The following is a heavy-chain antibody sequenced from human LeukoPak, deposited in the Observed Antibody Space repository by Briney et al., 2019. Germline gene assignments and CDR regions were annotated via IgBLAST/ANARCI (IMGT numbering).Heavy chain of an antibody. D-gene: IGHD3-10*01. J-gene: IGHJ4*02. CDR1: SASISSSPHF. V-gene: IGHV4-39*02. Sequence: PSETLSLTCTVSSASISSSPHFWAWIRQSPGNGLEWIGSISYSGTTYYNPSLKSRVTISVDTSENHFSLKLSSVTAADTAVYYCAANSADYNTLGSSYKVWGQGTLVTVSS. CDR2: ISYSGTT. CDR3: AANSADYNTLGSSYKV.